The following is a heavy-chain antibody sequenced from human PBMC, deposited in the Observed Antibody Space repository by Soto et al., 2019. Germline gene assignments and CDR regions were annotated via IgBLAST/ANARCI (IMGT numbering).Heavy chain of an antibody. V-gene: IGHV3-9*01. CDR3: AKAPTSNWPNGRFDP. D-gene: IGHD6-13*01. Sequence: PGGSLRLSCAASGLTFADYAMHWVRQDPGKGLEWVSGISWNSGSIGYADSVKGRFILSRDNAKNSLYLQMNSLRTDDTALYYCAKAPTSNWPNGRFDPWGQGTLVTVSS. CDR2: ISWNSGSI. CDR1: GLTFADYA. J-gene: IGHJ5*02.